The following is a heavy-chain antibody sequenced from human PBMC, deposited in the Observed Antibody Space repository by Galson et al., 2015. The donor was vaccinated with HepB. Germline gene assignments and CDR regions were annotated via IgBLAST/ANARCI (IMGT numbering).Heavy chain of an antibody. D-gene: IGHD1-26*01. CDR1: GDSVSTNDAC. J-gene: IGHJ6*02. Sequence: CAISGDSVSTNDACWNWIRQSPSRGLEWLGRTNYRSKRSKWYDDYALSVKSRININPDAAKNQFSLQLKSVTPEDTAVYYSARGFIDHGMDVWGQGTTVTVSS. CDR2: TNYRSKRSKWYD. CDR3: ARGFIDHGMDV. V-gene: IGHV6-1*01.